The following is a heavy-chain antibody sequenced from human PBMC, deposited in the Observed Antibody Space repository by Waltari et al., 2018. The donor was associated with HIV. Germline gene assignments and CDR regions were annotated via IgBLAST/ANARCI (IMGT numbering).Heavy chain of an antibody. CDR3: VRQMTFYDAFDI. CDR2: VYPNTGDT. CDR1: GYTFTAYY. V-gene: IGHV1-2*02. J-gene: IGHJ3*02. Sequence: QVQLLQSGAEVKKPGASVQVCCQAPGYTFTAYYIHWVRRAAGQGLEWIGWVYPNTGDTNYAQKFQGRVTMARDASIRTVSMELSRLRSDDTAVYYCVRQMTFYDAFDIWGQGTLVTVSA.